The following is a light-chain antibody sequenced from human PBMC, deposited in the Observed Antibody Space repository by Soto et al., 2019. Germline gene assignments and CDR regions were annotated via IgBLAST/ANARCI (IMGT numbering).Light chain of an antibody. V-gene: IGKV1-5*03. CDR3: QQYGSYSYT. CDR2: KAS. Sequence: DIQMTQSPSTLSASVGDRVTITCRASQSISSWLAWYQQKPGKAPRLLIYKASTLQSGVPSRFSGSGSGTEFTLTISSLQPDDFATYYCQQYGSYSYTFGQETKVEMK. CDR1: QSISSW. J-gene: IGKJ2*01.